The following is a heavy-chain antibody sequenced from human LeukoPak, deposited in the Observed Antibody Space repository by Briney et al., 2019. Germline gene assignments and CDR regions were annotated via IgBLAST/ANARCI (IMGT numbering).Heavy chain of an antibody. D-gene: IGHD5-18*01. CDR2: IYYSGST. CDR1: GASVSSGGYY. V-gene: IGHV4-31*03. J-gene: IGHJ4*02. Sequence: SETLSLTCTVSGASVSSGGYYWSWIRQHPGKGLEWIGYIYYSGSTYYNPSLKSRVTISADTSRNQFSLKLTSVTAADTAVYYCASPDTAMVKVDSWGQGTPVTVSS. CDR3: ASPDTAMVKVDS.